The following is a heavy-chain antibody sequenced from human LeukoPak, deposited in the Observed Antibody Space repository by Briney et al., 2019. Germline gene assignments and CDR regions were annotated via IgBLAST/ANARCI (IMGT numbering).Heavy chain of an antibody. Sequence: PGGSLRLSCAASGLTFSSYEMNWVRQAPGKGLEWVSYISSSGSTIYYADSVKGRFTISRDNAKNSPYLQMNSLRAEDTAVYYCARDLYTYDYVWGSYREFDYWGQGTLVTVSS. CDR1: GLTFSSYE. J-gene: IGHJ4*02. CDR3: ARDLYTYDYVWGSYREFDY. V-gene: IGHV3-48*03. D-gene: IGHD3-16*02. CDR2: ISSSGSTI.